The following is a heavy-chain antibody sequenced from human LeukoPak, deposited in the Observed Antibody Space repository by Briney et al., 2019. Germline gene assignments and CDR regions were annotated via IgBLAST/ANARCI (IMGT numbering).Heavy chain of an antibody. CDR3: GWGVDY. CDR1: GFTFSSSA. J-gene: IGHJ4*02. CDR2: INQGASHI. Sequence: GGSLSLSSAASGFTFSSSAMNWVRQAPGKGLEWVSSINQGASHIYYADSVKGRFTISRDNDKNLLYLQMNSLRAEDTAVYYCGWGVDYWGQGTLVTVSS. V-gene: IGHV3-21*01. D-gene: IGHD3-16*01.